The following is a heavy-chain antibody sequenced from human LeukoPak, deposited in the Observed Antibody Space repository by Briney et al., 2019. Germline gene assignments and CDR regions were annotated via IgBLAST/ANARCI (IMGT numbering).Heavy chain of an antibody. CDR3: ARGGSGSGYLYYFDY. V-gene: IGHV1-2*06. Sequence: GASVKVSCKASGYSFSDYSIHWVRQAPGQGLEWMGRINPNSGGTSYAQNFQGRVSMTRDTSISTTYMEVSGLTSGDTAVYYCARGGSGSGYLYYFDYWGQGTLVSVSS. D-gene: IGHD3-10*01. J-gene: IGHJ4*02. CDR2: INPNSGGT. CDR1: GYSFSDYS.